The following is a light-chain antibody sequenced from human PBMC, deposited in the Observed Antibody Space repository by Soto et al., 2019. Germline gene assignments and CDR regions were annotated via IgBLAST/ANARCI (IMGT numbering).Light chain of an antibody. Sequence: QSVLTQPASVSGSPGQSITISCTGTSSDVGKYNLVSWYQQHPGKATKVMILQGYKRPSGVPDRFSGSKSGNTASMTVSGLQAEDEADYYCSSYAGSSNVFGTGTKVTVL. CDR2: QGY. CDR1: SSDVGKYNL. CDR3: SSYAGSSNV. V-gene: IGLV2-14*02. J-gene: IGLJ1*01.